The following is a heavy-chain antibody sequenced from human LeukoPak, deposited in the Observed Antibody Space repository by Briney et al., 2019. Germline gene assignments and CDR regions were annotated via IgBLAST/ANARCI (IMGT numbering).Heavy chain of an antibody. D-gene: IGHD6-6*01. V-gene: IGHV3-7*01. CDR2: IKEDGSEE. Sequence: GGSLRLSCTASGFTFSIYWMSWVRQVPGKGLEWVASIKEDGSEEHYVDSVKGRFTISRDNARNSVHVQMNSLRAEDTAVYFCARIRPGNYFDYWGQGALVTVSS. CDR1: GFTFSIYW. J-gene: IGHJ4*02. CDR3: ARIRPGNYFDY.